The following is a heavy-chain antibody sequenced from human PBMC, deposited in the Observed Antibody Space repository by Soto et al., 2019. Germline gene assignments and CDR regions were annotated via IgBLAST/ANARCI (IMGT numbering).Heavy chain of an antibody. CDR3: ARRNCSACYYDFDY. D-gene: IGHD2-2*01. CDR2: IYYSGTA. J-gene: IGHJ4*01. CDR1: GGSINNSSFY. Sequence: SETLSLTCTVSGGSINNSSFYWGWVRQPPGKRLEWIGSIYYSGTADCNPSLKARLTVSADTSKNQFSLKVTSVTAADSAVYYCARRNCSACYYDFDYWGQRTLVTVSS. V-gene: IGHV4-39*01.